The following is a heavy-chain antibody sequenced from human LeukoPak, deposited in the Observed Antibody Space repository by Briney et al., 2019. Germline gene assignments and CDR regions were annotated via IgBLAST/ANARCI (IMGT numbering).Heavy chain of an antibody. CDR3: ARGRYTYWHFDY. Sequence: SETLSLTCAVYGGSFSGYYWSWIRQPPGKGLEWIGEINHSGSTNYNPSLKSRVTISVDTSKNQFSLKLSSVTAADTAVYYRARGRYTYWHFDYWGQGTLVTVSS. D-gene: IGHD1-1*01. CDR2: INHSGST. CDR1: GGSFSGYY. V-gene: IGHV4-34*01. J-gene: IGHJ4*02.